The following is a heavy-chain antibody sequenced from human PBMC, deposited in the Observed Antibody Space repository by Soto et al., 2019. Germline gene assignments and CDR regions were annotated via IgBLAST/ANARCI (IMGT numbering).Heavy chain of an antibody. V-gene: IGHV3-74*01. CDR3: ATVFDL. CDR1: GFTLRSHR. Sequence: EVQLVESGGGLVQPGGSLRVSCAASGFTLRSHRIHWVRQAPGKGLEWVSRIDTDGGGTSYADSVKGRFTISTDNAKNMVYLQMNGRRAEDTAVYYCATVFDLWGQGTLVTVSS. CDR2: IDTDGGGT. J-gene: IGHJ5*02.